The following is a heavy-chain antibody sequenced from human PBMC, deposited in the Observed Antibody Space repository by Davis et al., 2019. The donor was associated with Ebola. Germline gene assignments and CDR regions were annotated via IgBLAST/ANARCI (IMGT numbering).Heavy chain of an antibody. CDR3: AKWGLRYFDWLYHFDY. J-gene: IGHJ4*02. Sequence: PGGSLRLSCAASGFTFSSYAMHWVRQAPGKGLEWVAVISYDGSNKYYADSVKGRFTISRDNSKNTLYLQMNSLRAEDTAVYYCAKWGLRYFDWLYHFDYWGQGTLVTVSS. V-gene: IGHV3-30-3*02. CDR1: GFTFSSYA. CDR2: ISYDGSNK. D-gene: IGHD3-9*01.